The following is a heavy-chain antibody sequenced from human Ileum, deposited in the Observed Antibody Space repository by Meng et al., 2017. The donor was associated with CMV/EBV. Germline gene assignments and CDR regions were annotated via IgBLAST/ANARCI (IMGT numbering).Heavy chain of an antibody. V-gene: IGHV3-66*01. CDR3: ATVEVYSSGWTPYRY. Sequence: VQLVDAGGGVVQPGGSLRLSCVVSGFTVSSKYMTWVRQSPEKGLEWLSVIYSDDSAFYGDSVRDRFIISRDNSKNTVYLQMNNLRVEDTAIYYCATVEVYSSGWTPYRYWGQGTLVTVSS. D-gene: IGHD6-19*01. CDR2: IYSDDSA. J-gene: IGHJ4*02. CDR1: GFTVSSKY.